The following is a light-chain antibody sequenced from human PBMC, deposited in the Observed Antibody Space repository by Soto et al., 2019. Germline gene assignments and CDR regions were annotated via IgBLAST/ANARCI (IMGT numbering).Light chain of an antibody. V-gene: IGKV1-5*03. CDR1: QTISSW. Sequence: DIQMTQSPSTLSASVGDRVTITCRASQTISSWLAWYQQKPGKAPKLLIYKASTLESGVPSRFSGSGSGTDFPLTVTSLQPEDFATYYCQQYSYYATFVQGTKVEIK. J-gene: IGKJ1*01. CDR2: KAS. CDR3: QQYSYYAT.